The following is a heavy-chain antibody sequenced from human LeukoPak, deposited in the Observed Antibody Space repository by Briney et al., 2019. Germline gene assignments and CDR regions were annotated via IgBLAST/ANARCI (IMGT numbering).Heavy chain of an antibody. CDR3: ARSPYCSGGSCYPGWFDP. J-gene: IGHJ5*02. V-gene: IGHV3-21*01. CDR1: GFTFSSYS. D-gene: IGHD2-15*01. CDR2: ISSSSSYI. Sequence: PGGSLRLSCAASGFTFSSYSMNWVRQAPGKGLEWVSSISSSSSYIYYADSVKGRFTISRDNAKNSPYLQMNSLRAEDTAVYYCARSPYCSGGSCYPGWFDPWGQGTLVTVSS.